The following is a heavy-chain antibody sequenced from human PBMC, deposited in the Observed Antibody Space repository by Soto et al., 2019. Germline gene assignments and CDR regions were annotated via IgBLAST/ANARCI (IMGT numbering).Heavy chain of an antibody. V-gene: IGHV3-48*02. CDR1: RFTFSSYD. Sequence: PGGSLRLSCAASRFTFSSYDMNWVRQAPGKGLEWVSYISSSSSPIYYADSVKGRFTISRDNAKNSLYLQMNSLRDEDTAVYYCARYGGYCTSTNCYNYGMDVWGQGTTVTVSS. D-gene: IGHD2-2*02. J-gene: IGHJ6*02. CDR3: ARYGGYCTSTNCYNYGMDV. CDR2: ISSSSSPI.